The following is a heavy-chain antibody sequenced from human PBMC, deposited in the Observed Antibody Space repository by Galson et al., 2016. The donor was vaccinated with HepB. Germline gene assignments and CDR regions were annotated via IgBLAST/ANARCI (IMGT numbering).Heavy chain of an antibody. J-gene: IGHJ4*02. CDR3: AHARDVGSYSGGPPNFDY. D-gene: IGHD1-26*01. Sequence: PALVKPTQTLTLTCSFSGFSLSTSGVGVGWIRQPPGKALEWLALIYWDDDQTYSPSLKRRLTFTKDTSKNQVVLTMTNMDPVDTATYYCAHARDVGSYSGGPPNFDYWGQGTLVTVSS. CDR1: GFSLSTSGVG. CDR2: IYWDDDQ. V-gene: IGHV2-5*02.